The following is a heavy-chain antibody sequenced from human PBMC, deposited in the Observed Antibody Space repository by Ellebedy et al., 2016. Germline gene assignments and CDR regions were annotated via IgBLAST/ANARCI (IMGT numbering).Heavy chain of an antibody. CDR3: ARAIEPDHDASDI. V-gene: IGHV1-46*01. Sequence: ASVKVSCXASGYSFTAFYMHWVRQAPGQGLEWMGVLNPSDGTKNYAQKFQDRIIMTRDTSTSTVYMELRSLRSEDSAIYYCARAIEPDHDASDIWGQGTMVIVS. CDR1: GYSFTAFY. J-gene: IGHJ3*02. CDR2: LNPSDGTK.